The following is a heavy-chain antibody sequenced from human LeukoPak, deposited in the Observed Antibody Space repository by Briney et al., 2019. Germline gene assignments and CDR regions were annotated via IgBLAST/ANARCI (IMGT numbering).Heavy chain of an antibody. V-gene: IGHV3-7*01. CDR2: INQDGNRE. CDR3: ATTFPYCSDGTCAF. Sequence: AGGSLRLSCTVSGITFSRYWMSWVRQAPGKGLEWVANINQDGNRENYVDSVKGRFSISRDNAKNSLFLQMHSLRAEDTAVYYWATTFPYCSDGTCAFGGQGTLVTVSS. CDR1: GITFSRYW. J-gene: IGHJ4*02. D-gene: IGHD2-15*01.